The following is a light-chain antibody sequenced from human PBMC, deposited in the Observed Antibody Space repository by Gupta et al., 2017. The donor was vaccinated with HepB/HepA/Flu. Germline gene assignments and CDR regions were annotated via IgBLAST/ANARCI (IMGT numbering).Light chain of an antibody. Sequence: QSVLTHPPSASGTPGQRVTISCSGSSANIGSNYLYWYQQFPGTAPKLLIYRNLQRPSGVAARGFSCSSGSYASPVTSALRSEEEEDDYCGASDASINKDVFGTGTKVTVL. CDR3: GASDASINKDV. J-gene: IGLJ1*01. CDR1: SANIGSNY. V-gene: IGLV1-47*01. CDR2: RNL.